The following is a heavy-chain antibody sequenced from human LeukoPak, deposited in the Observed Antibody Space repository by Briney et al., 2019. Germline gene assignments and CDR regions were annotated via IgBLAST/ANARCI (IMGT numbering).Heavy chain of an antibody. V-gene: IGHV4-34*01. Sequence: SETLSLTCAVYGGSFSGYYWSWIRQPPGKGLEWIGEINHSGSTNYNPSLKSRVTISVDTSKNQFSLKLSSVTAADTAVYYCARGPRRYCSGGSCYRFDYWGQGTLVTVSS. CDR1: GGSFSGYY. CDR3: ARGPRRYCSGGSCYRFDY. J-gene: IGHJ4*02. CDR2: INHSGST. D-gene: IGHD2-15*01.